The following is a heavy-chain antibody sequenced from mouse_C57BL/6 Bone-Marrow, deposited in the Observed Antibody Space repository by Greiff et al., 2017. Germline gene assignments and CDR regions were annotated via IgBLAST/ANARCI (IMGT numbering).Heavy chain of an antibody. Sequence: EVHLVESGEGLVKPGGSLKLSCAASGFTFSSYAMSWVRQTPEKRLEWVAYISSGGDYIYYADTVKGRFTISSDNARNTLYLQMSSLKSEDTAMYYCTREHYYYGSSYYWYFDVWGTGTTVTVSS. J-gene: IGHJ1*03. CDR2: ISSGGDYI. V-gene: IGHV5-9-1*02. CDR3: TREHYYYGSSYYWYFDV. CDR1: GFTFSSYA. D-gene: IGHD1-1*01.